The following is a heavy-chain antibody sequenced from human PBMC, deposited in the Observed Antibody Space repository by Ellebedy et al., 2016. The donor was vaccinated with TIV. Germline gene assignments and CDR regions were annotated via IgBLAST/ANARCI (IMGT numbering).Heavy chain of an antibody. CDR2: ISSDGNNI. J-gene: IGHJ5*02. CDR3: ARESTYCGADCYSLSDH. D-gene: IGHD2-21*02. Sequence: PGGSLRLSCAASGFAFGGFCMHWVRQAPGKGLEWVALISSDGNNIYYADSVKGRFAISRDNSKSTLFLQMNSLRPEDTAVYYCARESTYCGADCYSLSDHWGQGALVTVSA. V-gene: IGHV3-30*03. CDR1: GFAFGGFC.